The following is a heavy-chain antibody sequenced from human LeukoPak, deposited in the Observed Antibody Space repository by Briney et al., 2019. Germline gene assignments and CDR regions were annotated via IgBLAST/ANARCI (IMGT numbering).Heavy chain of an antibody. CDR2: ISAYNGNT. J-gene: IGHJ4*02. D-gene: IGHD5-18*01. CDR3: ARVYAVDTAMAMSDY. V-gene: IGHV1-18*01. CDR1: GYTLTSYG. Sequence: GASVKVSCKASGYTLTSYGISWVRQAPGQGLEWMGWISAYNGNTNYAQKLQGRVTVTTDTSTSTAYMELRSLRSDDTAVYYCARVYAVDTAMAMSDYWGQGTLVTVSS.